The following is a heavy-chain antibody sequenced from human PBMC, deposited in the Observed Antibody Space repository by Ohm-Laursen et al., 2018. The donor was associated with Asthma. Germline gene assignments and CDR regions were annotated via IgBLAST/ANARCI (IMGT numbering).Heavy chain of an antibody. CDR2: MNPNSGNT. D-gene: IGHD3-10*01. V-gene: IGHV1-8*01. CDR3: ARAGNYYGSGSRPGYYYGMDV. J-gene: IGHJ6*02. CDR1: GYTFTSYD. Sequence: GASVKVSCKASGYTFTSYDINWVRQATGQGLEWMGWMNPNSGNTGYAQKFQGRVTMTRNTSISTAYMELSSLRSEDTAVYYCARAGNYYGSGSRPGYYYGMDVWGQGTTVTVSS.